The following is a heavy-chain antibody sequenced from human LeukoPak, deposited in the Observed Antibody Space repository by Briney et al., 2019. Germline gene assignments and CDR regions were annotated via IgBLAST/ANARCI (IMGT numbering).Heavy chain of an antibody. J-gene: IGHJ4*02. Sequence: GGTLRLSCAASGFTFSSYSMNWGRQAPGQGLEWVSSISSSSSYIYYADSVKGRFTISRDNAKNSLYLQMNSLRAEDTAVYYCARDGDSSGGAGFDYWGQGTLVTVSS. CDR2: ISSSSSYI. CDR3: ARDGDSSGGAGFDY. CDR1: GFTFSSYS. V-gene: IGHV3-21*01. D-gene: IGHD6-25*01.